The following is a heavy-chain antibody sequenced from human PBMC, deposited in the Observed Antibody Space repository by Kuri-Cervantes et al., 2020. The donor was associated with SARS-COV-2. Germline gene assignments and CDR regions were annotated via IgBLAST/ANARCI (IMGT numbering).Heavy chain of an antibody. CDR1: GYTFTGYY. J-gene: IGHJ5*01. V-gene: IGHV1-2*02. CDR3: GSLELTGGYDSGFRGFDS. D-gene: IGHD5-12*01. Sequence: ASVKISCKASGYTFTGYYMHWVRQAPGQGLEWMGWINPNSGGTNYAQKFQGRVTMTRETSISTAYMELSRLGSDDTAVYYCGSLELTGGYDSGFRGFDSWGQGTLVTVSS. CDR2: INPNSGGT.